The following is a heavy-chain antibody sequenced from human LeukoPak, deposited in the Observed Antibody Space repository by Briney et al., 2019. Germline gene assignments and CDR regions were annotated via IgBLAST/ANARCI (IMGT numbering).Heavy chain of an antibody. D-gene: IGHD3-3*02. CDR2: IKEDGSEK. Sequence: GGSLRLSCAASGFTLSNYWMSWVRQAPGKGLDWVANIKEDGSEKYYVDSVKGRFTISRDNAKNSLYLQMNSLRAEDTAIYYRARDSQHLNFDYWGQGTLVTVSS. J-gene: IGHJ4*02. V-gene: IGHV3-7*04. CDR1: GFTLSNYW. CDR3: ARDSQHLNFDY.